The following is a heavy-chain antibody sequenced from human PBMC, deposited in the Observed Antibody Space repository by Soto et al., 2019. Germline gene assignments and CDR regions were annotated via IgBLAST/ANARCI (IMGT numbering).Heavy chain of an antibody. J-gene: IGHJ6*02. D-gene: IGHD1-26*01. CDR1: GYTFTSYY. CDR3: ASMNSGSYYSHYYYGMDV. Sequence: EASVKVSCKASGYTFTSYYMHWVRQAPGQGLEWMGIINPSGGSTSYAQKFQGRVTMTRDTSTSTVYMELSSLRSEDTAVYYCASMNSGSYYSHYYYGMDVWGQGTTVTVSS. V-gene: IGHV1-46*01. CDR2: INPSGGST.